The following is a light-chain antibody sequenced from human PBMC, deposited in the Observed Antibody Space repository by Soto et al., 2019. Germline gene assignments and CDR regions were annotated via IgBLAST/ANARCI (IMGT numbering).Light chain of an antibody. CDR3: ETWDSTRV. J-gene: IGLJ3*02. CDR1: SGHSSYI. CDR2: LEGSGSY. Sequence: QLVLTQSSSASASLGSSVKLTCTLSSGHSSYIIAWHQQQPGKAPRYLMKLEGSGSYNKGSGVPDRFSGSSSGADRYLTISSLQSEDEADYYCETWDSTRVFGGGTKLTVL. V-gene: IGLV4-60*03.